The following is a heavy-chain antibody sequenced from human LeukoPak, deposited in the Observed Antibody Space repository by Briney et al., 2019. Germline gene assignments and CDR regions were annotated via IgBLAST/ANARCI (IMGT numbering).Heavy chain of an antibody. V-gene: IGHV1-69*13. CDR2: IIPIFGTA. CDR3: ARGVVVPAALGHYYYMDV. CDR1: GGTFSSYA. Sequence: SVKVSCKASGGTFSSYAISWVRQAPGQGLEWMGGIIPIFGTANYAQKFQGRVTITADESTSTAYMELSSLRSEDTAVYYCARGVVVPAALGHYYYMDVWGKGTTVTVSS. J-gene: IGHJ6*03. D-gene: IGHD2-2*01.